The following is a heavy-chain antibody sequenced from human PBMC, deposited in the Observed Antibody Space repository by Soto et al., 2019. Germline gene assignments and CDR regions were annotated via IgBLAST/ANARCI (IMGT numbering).Heavy chain of an antibody. D-gene: IGHD4-17*01. J-gene: IGHJ4*02. CDR1: GYTFTSYG. V-gene: IGHV1-18*01. Sequence: QIQVVQSGDEGKQPGASVTVSCKASGYTFTSYGINWVRKAPGHGLEWVGWVSGYNGDTYYAQKFQDRVTMTKDGGTTTAYLELRSLRSDDSAVYYCGRAKSGEFDAYWGQGTRVSV. CDR3: GRAKSGEFDAY. CDR2: VSGYNGDT.